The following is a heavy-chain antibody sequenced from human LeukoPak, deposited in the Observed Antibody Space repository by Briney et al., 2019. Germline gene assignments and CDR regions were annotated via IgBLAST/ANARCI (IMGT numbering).Heavy chain of an antibody. CDR1: GFTFSSYA. Sequence: GSLRLSCAASGFTFSSYAMSWVRQAPGKGLEWVSGINWNGGSTGYADSVKGRFTISRDNAKNSLYLQMNSLRAENTALYYCAREPLYYDFWSGYYTYYYYMDVWGKGTMVTVSS. D-gene: IGHD3-3*01. CDR2: INWNGGST. J-gene: IGHJ6*03. CDR3: AREPLYYDFWSGYYTYYYYMDV. V-gene: IGHV3-20*04.